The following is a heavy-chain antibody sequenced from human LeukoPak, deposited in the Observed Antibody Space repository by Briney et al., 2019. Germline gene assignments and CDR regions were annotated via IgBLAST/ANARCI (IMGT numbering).Heavy chain of an antibody. V-gene: IGHV1-2*02. CDR2: INTKRGVM. Sequence: GAAVKDSCKTPGYTFSDNFIHGVGQALGQGREWLGWINTKRGVMKYVLRFQGGVTLTRETTLSTACMLLSSLPCDDTAVCYCVRERIAVVAEHISSDQWGRGNLALVSS. D-gene: IGHD2-15*01. CDR1: GYTFSDNF. J-gene: IGHJ4*02. CDR3: VRERIAVVAEHISSDQ.